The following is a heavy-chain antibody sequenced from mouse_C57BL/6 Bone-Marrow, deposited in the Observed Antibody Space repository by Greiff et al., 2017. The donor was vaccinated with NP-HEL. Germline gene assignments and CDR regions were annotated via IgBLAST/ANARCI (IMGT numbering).Heavy chain of an antibody. CDR1: GFSLTSYA. CDR3: ARKRAAYYSNYGDAMDY. CDR2: IWTGGGS. Sequence: VMLVESGPGLVAPSQSLSISCTVSGFSLTSYAISWVRQPPGKGLEWLGVIWTGGGSNYNSAPKSRLSISKDNSKSQVFLKMNRLQTDDTARYYCARKRAAYYSNYGDAMDYWGQGTSVTVSS. D-gene: IGHD2-5*01. J-gene: IGHJ4*01. V-gene: IGHV2-9-1*01.